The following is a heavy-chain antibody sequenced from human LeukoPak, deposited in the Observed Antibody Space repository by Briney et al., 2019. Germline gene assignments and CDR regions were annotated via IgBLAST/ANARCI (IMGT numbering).Heavy chain of an antibody. V-gene: IGHV4-34*01. CDR2: INQSGSA. CDR1: GESLSGFY. CDR3: ARGHSSGSGHLNY. D-gene: IGHD6-19*01. Sequence: PSETLSLTCAVYGESLSGFYWNWIRQPPGKGLEWIGEINQSGSANYNPSLKSRVTVSVDNFKSHFSLKLTFVTAADTGVYYCARGHSSGSGHLNYWGQGTLVTVSS. J-gene: IGHJ4*02.